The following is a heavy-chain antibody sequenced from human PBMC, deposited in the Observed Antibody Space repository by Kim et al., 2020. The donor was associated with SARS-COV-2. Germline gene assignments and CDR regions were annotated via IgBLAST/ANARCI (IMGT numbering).Heavy chain of an antibody. CDR2: ISSSSSYI. CDR3: ARATQWELPPYYYYGMDV. Sequence: GGSLRLSCAASGFTFSSYSMNWVRQAPGKGLEWVSSISSSSSYIYYADSVKGRFTISRDNAKNSLYLQMNSLRAEDTAVYYCARATQWELPPYYYYGMDVWGQGTTVTVSS. D-gene: IGHD1-26*01. V-gene: IGHV3-21*01. J-gene: IGHJ6*02. CDR1: GFTFSSYS.